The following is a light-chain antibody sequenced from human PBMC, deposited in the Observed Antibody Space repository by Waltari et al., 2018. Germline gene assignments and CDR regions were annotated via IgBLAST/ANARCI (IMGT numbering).Light chain of an antibody. V-gene: IGKV3-20*01. J-gene: IGKJ4*01. CDR1: QTINNNF. CDR2: GAS. Sequence: IVLTQSPDTLSLSPGQRATLSCRASQTINNNFLVWYQQKPGQAPRLIIHGASSRDTGFPDRFSGSGSGTDFTLTISSLKPEDSAVYYCQQYDGSVLTFGGGTKVEI. CDR3: QQYDGSVLT.